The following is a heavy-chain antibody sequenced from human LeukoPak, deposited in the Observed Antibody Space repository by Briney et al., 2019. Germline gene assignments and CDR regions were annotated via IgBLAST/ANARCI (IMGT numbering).Heavy chain of an antibody. CDR1: GYTFTSYD. D-gene: IGHD3-22*01. CDR2: MNPNSGNT. Sequence: GASVKVSCKASGYTFTSYDINGVRQATGQGLEWMGLMNPNSGNTGYAQKFQGRVTMTRNTSISTAYMELSSLRSEDTDVYYCERGRGYDSSGQYYFDYWGQGTLVTVSS. V-gene: IGHV1-8*01. CDR3: ERGRGYDSSGQYYFDY. J-gene: IGHJ4*02.